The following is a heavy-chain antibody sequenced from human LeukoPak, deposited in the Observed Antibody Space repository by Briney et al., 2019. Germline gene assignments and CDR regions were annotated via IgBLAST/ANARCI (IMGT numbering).Heavy chain of an antibody. CDR2: IYVTEST. Sequence: SETLSLTCTVSGGSITSYYWSWIRQPAGKGLEWIGRIYVTESTTYNPSLKSRVTISIYTSKNQFSLKLTSVTAADTAVYYCARDSGTTGEVKFDPWGQGTLVPVSS. V-gene: IGHV4-4*07. CDR3: ARDSGTTGEVKFDP. J-gene: IGHJ5*02. CDR1: GGSITSYY. D-gene: IGHD3-10*01.